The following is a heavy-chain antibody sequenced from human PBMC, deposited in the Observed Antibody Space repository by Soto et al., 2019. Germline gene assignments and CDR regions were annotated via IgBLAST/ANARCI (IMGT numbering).Heavy chain of an antibody. D-gene: IGHD3-3*01. J-gene: IGHJ4*02. CDR1: GFTFSSYW. Sequence: GGSLRLSCAASGFTFSSYWMHWVRQAPGKGLVWVSRINSDGSSTSYADSVKGRFTISRDNAKNTLYLQMNSLRAEDTAVYYCARSGLDYDFWSGYYEPRFDYWGQGTLVTVSS. CDR3: ARSGLDYDFWSGYYEPRFDY. CDR2: INSDGSST. V-gene: IGHV3-74*01.